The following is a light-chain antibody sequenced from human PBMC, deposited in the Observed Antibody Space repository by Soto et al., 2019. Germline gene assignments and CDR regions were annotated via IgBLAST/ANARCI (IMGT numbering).Light chain of an antibody. CDR2: DVS. J-gene: IGLJ1*01. CDR1: SSDVGSYTL. V-gene: IGLV2-23*02. Sequence: QSVLTQPASVSGSPGQSISISCSGTSSDVGSYTLVSWYQHHPGRAPKLMIYDVSKRPSGISHRFSGSKSGNTASRTISGLQAEDEADYYCCSYAGSRTYVFGTGTKLTVL. CDR3: CSYAGSRTYV.